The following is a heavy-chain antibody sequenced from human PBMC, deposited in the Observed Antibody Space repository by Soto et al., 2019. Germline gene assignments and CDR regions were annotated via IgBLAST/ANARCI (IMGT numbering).Heavy chain of an antibody. Sequence: PSETLSLTCTVSGDSISSNNYYWGWIRQPPGKGLEWIGYIYYSGSTYYNPSLKSRVTISVETSKNQFSLKLSSVTAADTAVYYCARVPPYYYGMDVWGQGTTVTVSS. V-gene: IGHV4-30-4*08. CDR3: ARVPPYYYGMDV. J-gene: IGHJ6*02. CDR1: GDSISSNNYY. CDR2: IYYSGST.